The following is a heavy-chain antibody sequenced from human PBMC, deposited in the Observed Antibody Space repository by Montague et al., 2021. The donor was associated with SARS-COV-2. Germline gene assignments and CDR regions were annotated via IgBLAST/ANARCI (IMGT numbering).Heavy chain of an antibody. J-gene: IGHJ2*01. CDR2: FDHSGDT. V-gene: IGHV4-59*11. CDR3: AREFRIELWQTNWYFGR. Sequence: TLSLTCSVSGGSISGHYWSWIRQPPGKGLEWIGHFDHSGDTKYNPSLKSRATISVDTSKNHFALRLSSVTAADTAVYYCAREFRIELWQTNWYFGRWGRGTLVTVSS. CDR1: GGSISGHY. D-gene: IGHD3-16*01.